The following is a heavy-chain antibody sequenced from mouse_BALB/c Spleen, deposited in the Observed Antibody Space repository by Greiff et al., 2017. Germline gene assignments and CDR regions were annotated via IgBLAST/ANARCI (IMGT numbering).Heavy chain of an antibody. CDR3: ASTMITTKFAY. Sequence: VQLQQPGAELVKPGASVKLSCKASGYTFTSYWMHWVKQRPGQGLEWIGEIDPSDSYTNYNQKFKGKATLTVDKSSSTAYMQLSSLTSEDSAVYYCASTMITTKFAYWGQGTLVTVSA. D-gene: IGHD2-4*01. CDR1: GYTFTSYW. V-gene: IGHV1-69*02. J-gene: IGHJ3*01. CDR2: IDPSDSYT.